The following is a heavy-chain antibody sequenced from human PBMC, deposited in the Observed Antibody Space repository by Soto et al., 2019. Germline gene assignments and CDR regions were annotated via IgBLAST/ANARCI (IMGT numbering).Heavy chain of an antibody. J-gene: IGHJ4*02. CDR1: GGSISNDNYY. V-gene: IGHV4-31*03. D-gene: IGHD4-17*01. CDR2: SLYSGST. Sequence: QVQLRESGPGLVKPSQTLSLTCTVSGGSISNDNYYWTWIRQHPGKGLEWIGYSLYSGSTYYNPSLKRRFSISVDTSKSQFSRQLSSVTAADTAVYYCVATTVTTISLDYWGQGTLVTVSS. CDR3: VATTVTTISLDY.